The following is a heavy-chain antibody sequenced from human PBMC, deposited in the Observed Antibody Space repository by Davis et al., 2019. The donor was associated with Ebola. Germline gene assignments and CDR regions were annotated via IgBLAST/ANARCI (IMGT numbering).Heavy chain of an antibody. Sequence: GESLKISCAASGFTFSSYGMHWVRQAPGKGLEWVAVISYDGSNKYYADSVKGRFTISRDNSKNTLYLQMNSLRAEDTAVYYCASQVCYYTSCPYYYYYYGMDVWGQGTTVTVSS. D-gene: IGHD2-2*01. CDR1: GFTFSSYG. J-gene: IGHJ6*02. V-gene: IGHV3-30*03. CDR3: ASQVCYYTSCPYYYYYYGMDV. CDR2: ISYDGSNK.